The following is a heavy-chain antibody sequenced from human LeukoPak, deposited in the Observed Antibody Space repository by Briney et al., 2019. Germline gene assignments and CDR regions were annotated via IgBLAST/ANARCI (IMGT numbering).Heavy chain of an antibody. CDR1: GFTVSSNY. Sequence: GGSLRLSCVASGFTVSSNYMSWVRQAPGKGLEWVSSISSSSSYIYYADSVKGRFTISRDNAKNSLYLQMNSLRAEDTAVYYCARSGWRYCSSTSCYSWFDPWGQGTLVTVSS. CDR2: ISSSSSYI. V-gene: IGHV3-21*01. J-gene: IGHJ5*02. D-gene: IGHD2-2*02. CDR3: ARSGWRYCSSTSCYSWFDP.